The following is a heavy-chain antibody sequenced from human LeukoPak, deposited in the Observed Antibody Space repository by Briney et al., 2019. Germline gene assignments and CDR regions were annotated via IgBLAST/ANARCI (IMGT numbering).Heavy chain of an antibody. CDR3: AKEGIEAAGRRFDC. Sequence: PGGSLRLSCVASGFTFSSYGMNWVRQAPGKGLQWVSSIANTGGNTYYADSVRGRFTISRDNSKNTLYLQMNSLRDEDTAVYYCAKEGIEAAGRRFDCWGQGTPVTVSS. J-gene: IGHJ4*02. CDR2: IANTGGNT. V-gene: IGHV3-23*01. CDR1: GFTFSSYG. D-gene: IGHD6-13*01.